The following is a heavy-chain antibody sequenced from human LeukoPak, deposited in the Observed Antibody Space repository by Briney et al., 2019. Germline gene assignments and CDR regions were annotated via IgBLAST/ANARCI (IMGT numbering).Heavy chain of an antibody. D-gene: IGHD3-16*02. Sequence: ASVKVSCKASGYTFTNYAMNWVRQAPGQGLEWMGWFHPSTGNPTYAQGFTGRFVFSLDTSVSTTYLQISSLKAEDTAVYYCARAYQRLGELSLPDYWGQGTLVTVSS. CDR3: ARAYQRLGELSLPDY. J-gene: IGHJ4*02. CDR1: GYTFTNYA. CDR2: FHPSTGNP. V-gene: IGHV7-4-1*02.